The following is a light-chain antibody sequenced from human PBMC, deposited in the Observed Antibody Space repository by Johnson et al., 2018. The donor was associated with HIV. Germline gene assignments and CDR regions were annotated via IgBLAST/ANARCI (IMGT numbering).Light chain of an antibody. J-gene: IGLJ1*01. V-gene: IGLV1-51*02. CDR3: GTRYSSLSAVV. CDR2: ENN. CDR1: SSNIGNNY. Sequence: QSVLTQPPSVSAAPGQKVTISCSGSSSNIGNNYVSWYQQLPGTAPKLLIYENNKRPSGIPDRFSGSKSGTSATLGITGLQTGDEVDYYCGTRYSSLSAVVFGTGTKFTVL.